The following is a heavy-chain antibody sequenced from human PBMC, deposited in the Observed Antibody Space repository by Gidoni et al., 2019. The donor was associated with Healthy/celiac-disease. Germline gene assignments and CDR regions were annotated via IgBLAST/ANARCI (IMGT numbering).Heavy chain of an antibody. V-gene: IGHV4-39*07. Sequence: QLQLPESAPGLVKPSETLSLTCTVSGGSISSSSYYWGWIRQPPGKGLEWIGSIYYSGSTYYNPSLKSRVTISVDTSKNQFSLKLSSVTAADTAVYYCARDLVDFWSGFDYWGQGTLVTVSS. CDR1: GGSISSSSYY. J-gene: IGHJ4*02. D-gene: IGHD3-3*01. CDR2: IYYSGST. CDR3: ARDLVDFWSGFDY.